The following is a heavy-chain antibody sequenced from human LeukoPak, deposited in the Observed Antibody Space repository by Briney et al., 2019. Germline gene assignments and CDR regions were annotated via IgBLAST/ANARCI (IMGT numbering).Heavy chain of an antibody. CDR1: GGSISSGGYY. V-gene: IGHV4-31*03. CDR3: ARGGSAAYSDFWSGYGGGYYGMDV. CDR2: IYYSGST. Sequence: SQTLSLTCTVSGGSISSGGYYWSWIRQHPGKGLEWIGYIYYSGSTYYNPSLKSRVTISVDTSKNQFSLKLSSVTAADTAVYYCARGGSAAYSDFWSGYGGGYYGMDVWGQGTTVTVSS. J-gene: IGHJ6*02. D-gene: IGHD3-3*01.